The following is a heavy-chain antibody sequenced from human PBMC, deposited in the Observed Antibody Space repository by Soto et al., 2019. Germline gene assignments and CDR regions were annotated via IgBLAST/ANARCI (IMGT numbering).Heavy chain of an antibody. D-gene: IGHD4-17*01. J-gene: IGHJ6*02. CDR3: ARDNLYGDYVENYYYYYYGMDV. CDR1: GFTFSSYA. V-gene: IGHV3-30-3*01. CDR2: ISYDGSNK. Sequence: GGSLRLSCAASGFTFSSYAMHWARQAPGKGLEWVAVISYDGSNKYYADSVKGRFTISRDNSKNTLYLQMNSLRAEDTAVYYCARDNLYGDYVENYYYYYYGMDVWGQGTTVTVSS.